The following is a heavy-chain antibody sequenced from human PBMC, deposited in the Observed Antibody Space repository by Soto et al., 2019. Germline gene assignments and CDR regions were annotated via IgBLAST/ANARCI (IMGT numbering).Heavy chain of an antibody. CDR3: ARVRSSSWYDNDWFDP. J-gene: IGHJ5*02. CDR2: IYYSGST. Sequence: PSETLSLTCTVSGGSISSYYWSWIRQPPGKGLEWIGYIYYSGSTNYNPSLKSRVTISETSKDQFSLKLSSVTAADTAVYYCARVRSSSWYDNDWFDPWGQGTLVTVSS. CDR1: GGSISSYY. D-gene: IGHD6-13*01. V-gene: IGHV4-59*01.